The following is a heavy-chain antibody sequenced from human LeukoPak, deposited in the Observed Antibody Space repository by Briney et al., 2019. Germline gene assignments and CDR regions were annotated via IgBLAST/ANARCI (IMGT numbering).Heavy chain of an antibody. D-gene: IGHD2-21*01. Sequence: GGSLRLSCAASGFTFNNYAMNWVRQAPGKGLEWVSIVTGDGLTTNYADSVRGRFTISRDNSKNRLHLQMNSLRAEDTAVYYCAKSGSSDWDWFDPWGQGTLVTISS. CDR1: GFTFNNYA. J-gene: IGHJ5*02. CDR3: AKSGSSDWDWFDP. V-gene: IGHV3-23*01. CDR2: VTGDGLTT.